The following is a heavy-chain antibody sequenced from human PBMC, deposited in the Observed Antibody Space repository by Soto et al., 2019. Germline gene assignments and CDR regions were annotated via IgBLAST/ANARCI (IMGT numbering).Heavy chain of an antibody. CDR2: INPNSGGT. CDR1: GYTFTGYY. Sequence: ASVKVSCKASGYTFTGYYMHWVRQAPGQGLEWMGWINPNSGGTNYAQKFQGWVAMTRDTSISTAYMELSTLRPDDTAVYYCAREGLVLVPTTVNSDYYYYAMDVWGQGTTVTVSS. D-gene: IGHD4-17*01. V-gene: IGHV1-2*04. CDR3: AREGLVLVPTTVNSDYYYYAMDV. J-gene: IGHJ6*02.